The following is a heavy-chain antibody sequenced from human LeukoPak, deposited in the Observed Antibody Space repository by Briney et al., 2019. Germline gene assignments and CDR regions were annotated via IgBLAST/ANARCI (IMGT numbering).Heavy chain of an antibody. CDR1: GFTFSSYS. Sequence: GGSLRLSCAASGFTFSSYSMNWVRQAPGKGLEWVSSISSSSSYIYYADSVKGRFTISRDNAKNSLYLQMNSLRAEDTAVYYCARAGSAVAGTGTYYYYGMDVSGQGTTVTVSS. J-gene: IGHJ6*02. D-gene: IGHD6-19*01. CDR3: ARAGSAVAGTGTYYYYGMDV. V-gene: IGHV3-21*01. CDR2: ISSSSSYI.